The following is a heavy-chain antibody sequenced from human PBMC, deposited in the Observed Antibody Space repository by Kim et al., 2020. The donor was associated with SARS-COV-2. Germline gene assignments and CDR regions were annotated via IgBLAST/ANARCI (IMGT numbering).Heavy chain of an antibody. V-gene: IGHV5-51*01. Sequence: GESLKISCKGSGYSFTSYWIGWVRQMPGKDLEWMGIIYPGDSDTRYSPSFQGQVTISADKSISTAYLQWSSLKASDTAMYYCARLSTPDYYDSSGRDAFDIWGQGTMVTVSS. CDR3: ARLSTPDYYDSSGRDAFDI. J-gene: IGHJ3*02. CDR1: GYSFTSYW. D-gene: IGHD3-22*01. CDR2: IYPGDSDT.